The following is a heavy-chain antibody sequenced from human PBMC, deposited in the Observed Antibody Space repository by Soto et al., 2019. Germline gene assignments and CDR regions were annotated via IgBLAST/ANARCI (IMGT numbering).Heavy chain of an antibody. CDR3: ARGGAHKIVVTTYYGMDV. Sequence: QVQLVQSGAEVKKPGSSVKVSCKASGGSLSIYGISWVRQAPGQGLEWMGGIIPVFGTANYAQKFQGRVTITADEATSIVYMHVTSLRSEDTAVYYWARGGAHKIVVTTYYGMDVWGQGTTVTVSS. CDR1: GGSLSIYG. V-gene: IGHV1-69*12. CDR2: IIPVFGTA. D-gene: IGHD4-17*01. J-gene: IGHJ6*02.